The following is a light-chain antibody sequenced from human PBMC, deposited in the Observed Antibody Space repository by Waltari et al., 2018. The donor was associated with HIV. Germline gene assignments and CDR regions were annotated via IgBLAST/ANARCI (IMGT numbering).Light chain of an antibody. CDR3: QQYYSTLEGT. CDR1: QSILYSSNNKNS. Sequence: IVMTQSPDSLAVSLGERATINCKSSQSILYSSNNKNSLAWYQQRPGQPPKLLISWASTRESGVPDRFSGSGSGTDFTLTISSLQAEDVAVYYCQQYYSTLEGTFGQGTKVEIK. CDR2: WAS. J-gene: IGKJ1*01. V-gene: IGKV4-1*01.